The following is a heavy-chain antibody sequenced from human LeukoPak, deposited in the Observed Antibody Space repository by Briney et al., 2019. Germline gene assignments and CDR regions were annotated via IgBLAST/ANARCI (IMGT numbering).Heavy chain of an antibody. CDR3: TTGDCGGGGCFSVLS. J-gene: IGHJ5*02. Sequence: WIRQAPGKGLEWVGRIKRKTDGGTIDYAAPVKGRFTISREDSKNTLYLQMNSLKTEDTAVYYCTTGDCGGGGCFSVLSWGQGTLVSVSS. V-gene: IGHV3-15*01. CDR2: IKRKTDGGTI. D-gene: IGHD2-15*01.